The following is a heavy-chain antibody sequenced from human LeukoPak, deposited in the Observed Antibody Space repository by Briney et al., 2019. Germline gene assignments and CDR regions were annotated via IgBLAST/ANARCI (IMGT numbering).Heavy chain of an antibody. CDR3: ARGPNTAITMVRGRRGLNYYMDV. J-gene: IGHJ6*03. CDR1: GYTFANSY. D-gene: IGHD3-10*01. V-gene: IGHV1-2*02. CDR2: INPNSGGT. Sequence: GASVKVSCKASGYTFANSYIHWVRQAPGQGLEWMGLINPNSGGTNYAQKFQGRVTMTRDTSISTAYTELSRLRSDDTAVYYCARGPNTAITMVRGRRGLNYYMDVWGKGTTVTVSS.